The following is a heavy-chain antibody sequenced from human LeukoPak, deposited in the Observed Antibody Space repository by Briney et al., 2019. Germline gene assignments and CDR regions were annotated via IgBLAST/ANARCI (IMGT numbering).Heavy chain of an antibody. CDR1: GFTSSDYE. V-gene: IGHV3-48*03. J-gene: IGHJ4*02. Sequence: PGGSLRLSCAPSGFTSSDYELIWVREAPGKGLKWGSYMSIIGRTIYYADSVKGRFTIARDDANNSLFLQMNSLRADDTAVYYRARGDSIQTVLYRYDYWGPGTLVTVSS. D-gene: IGHD3-16*02. CDR2: MSIIGRTI. CDR3: ARGDSIQTVLYRYDY.